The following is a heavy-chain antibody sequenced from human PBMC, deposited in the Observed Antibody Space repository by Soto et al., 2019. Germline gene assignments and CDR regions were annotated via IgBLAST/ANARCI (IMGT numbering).Heavy chain of an antibody. Sequence: GGSLRLSCAASGFTFSSYAMSWFRQAPGKGLEWVSAISGSGGSTYYADSVKGRFTISRDNSKNTLYLQMDSLRAEDTAIYYCVYLPAIVGAVRGDYYFDYWGQGTMVTVSS. CDR2: ISGSGGST. CDR3: VYLPAIVGAVRGDYYFDY. J-gene: IGHJ4*02. D-gene: IGHD3-10*02. V-gene: IGHV3-23*01. CDR1: GFTFSSYA.